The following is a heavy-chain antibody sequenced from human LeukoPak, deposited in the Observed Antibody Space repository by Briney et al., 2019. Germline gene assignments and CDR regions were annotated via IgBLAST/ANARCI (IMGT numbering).Heavy chain of an antibody. CDR2: IYYSGST. J-gene: IGHJ5*02. CDR1: GGSISSYY. D-gene: IGHD4-23*01. V-gene: IGHV4-59*01. Sequence: KPSETLSLTCTVSGGSISSYYWSWIRQPPGKGLEWIGYIYYSGSTNYNPSLKSRVTISVDTSENQFSLKLSSVTAADTAVYYCARDVGNFNWFDPWGQGTLVTVSS. CDR3: ARDVGNFNWFDP.